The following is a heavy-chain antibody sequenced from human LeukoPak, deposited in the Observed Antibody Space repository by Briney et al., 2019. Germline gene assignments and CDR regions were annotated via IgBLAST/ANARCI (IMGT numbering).Heavy chain of an antibody. D-gene: IGHD3-10*01. Sequence: SETLSLTCAVYGGSFSGYYWSWIRQPPGKGLEWIGEINHSGSTNYNPSLKSRVAISVDTSKNQFSLKLSSVTAADTAVYYCARAGSGVDYWGQGTLVTVSS. CDR1: GGSFSGYY. CDR2: INHSGST. J-gene: IGHJ4*02. V-gene: IGHV4-34*01. CDR3: ARAGSGVDY.